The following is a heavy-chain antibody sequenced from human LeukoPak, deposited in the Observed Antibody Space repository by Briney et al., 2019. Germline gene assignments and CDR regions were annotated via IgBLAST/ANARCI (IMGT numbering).Heavy chain of an antibody. CDR3: ARVRGGDSGYEKSFDP. CDR2: INPNSGGT. D-gene: IGHD5-12*01. Sequence: ASVKVSCKASGYTFTGYYMHWVRQAPGQGLEWMGWINPNSGGTNYAQKFQGRVTMTRDTSISTAYMELSRLRSDDTAVYYCARVRGGDSGYEKSFDPWGQGTLVTVSS. V-gene: IGHV1-2*02. CDR1: GYTFTGYY. J-gene: IGHJ5*02.